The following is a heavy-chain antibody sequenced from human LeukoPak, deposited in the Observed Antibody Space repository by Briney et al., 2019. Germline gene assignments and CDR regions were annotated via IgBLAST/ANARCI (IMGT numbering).Heavy chain of an antibody. D-gene: IGHD2-21*02. CDR2: IIPIFGTA. CDR1: GGTFSSYA. J-gene: IGHJ4*02. Sequence: ASVKVSCKASGGTFSSYAISWVRQAPGQGLEWVGGIIPIFGTANYAQKFQGRVTITADESTSTAYMELSSLRSEDTAVYYCASHCGGDCYPSYFDYWGQGTLVTVSS. V-gene: IGHV1-69*01. CDR3: ASHCGGDCYPSYFDY.